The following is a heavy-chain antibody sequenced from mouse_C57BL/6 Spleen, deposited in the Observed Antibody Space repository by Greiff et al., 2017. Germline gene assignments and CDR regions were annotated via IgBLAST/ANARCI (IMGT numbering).Heavy chain of an antibody. CDR3: AGTGTRAMDY. CDR1: GFSLTSYG. V-gene: IGHV2-2*01. D-gene: IGHD4-1*01. Sequence: VKLVESGPGLVQPSQSLSITCTVSGFSLTSYGVHWVRQSPGKGLEWLGVIWSGGSTDYNAAFISRLSISKDNSKSQVFFKMNSLQADDTAIYYCAGTGTRAMDYWGQGTSVTVSS. CDR2: IWSGGST. J-gene: IGHJ4*01.